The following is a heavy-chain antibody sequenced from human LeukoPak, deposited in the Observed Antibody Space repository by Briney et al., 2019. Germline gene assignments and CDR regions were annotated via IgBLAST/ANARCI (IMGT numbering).Heavy chain of an antibody. CDR2: INPSGGST. Sequence: ASVKVSCKASGYTFTSYYMHWVRQAPGQGLEWMGIINPSGGSTSYAQKFQGRVTITTDESTSTAYMELSSLRSEDTAVYYCARDSYDSSGYYRSHFDYWGQGTLVTVSS. CDR3: ARDSYDSSGYYRSHFDY. V-gene: IGHV1-46*01. D-gene: IGHD3-22*01. CDR1: GYTFTSYY. J-gene: IGHJ4*02.